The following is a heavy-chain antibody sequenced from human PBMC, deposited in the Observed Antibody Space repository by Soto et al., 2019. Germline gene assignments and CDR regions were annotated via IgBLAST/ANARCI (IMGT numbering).Heavy chain of an antibody. J-gene: IGHJ4*02. D-gene: IGHD2-15*01. V-gene: IGHV3-30*18. CDR2: ISYDGSNK. Sequence: QVQLVESVGGVVQPGRSLRLSCAASGFTFSSYGMHWVRQAPGKGLEWVAVISYDGSNKYYADSVKGRFTISRDNSKNTLYLQMNSLRAEDTAVYYCAKDRYCSGGSCEMIDYWGQGTLVTVSS. CDR3: AKDRYCSGGSCEMIDY. CDR1: GFTFSSYG.